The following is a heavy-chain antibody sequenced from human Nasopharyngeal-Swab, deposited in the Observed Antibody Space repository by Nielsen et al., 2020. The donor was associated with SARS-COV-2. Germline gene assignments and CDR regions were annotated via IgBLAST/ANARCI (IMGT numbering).Heavy chain of an antibody. CDR3: ARGSPLYYYDSSGLGPDFDY. CDR2: INPNSGGT. Sequence: ASVKVSCKASGYTFTGYYMHWVRQAPGQGLEWMGRINPNSGGTNYAQKFQGRVTITADKSTSTAYMELSSLRSEDTAVYYCARGSPLYYYDSSGLGPDFDYWGQGTLVTVSS. D-gene: IGHD3-22*01. J-gene: IGHJ4*02. V-gene: IGHV1-2*06. CDR1: GYTFTGYY.